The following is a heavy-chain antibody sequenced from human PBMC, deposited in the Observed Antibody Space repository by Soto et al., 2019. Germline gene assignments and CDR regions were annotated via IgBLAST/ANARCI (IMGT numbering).Heavy chain of an antibody. V-gene: IGHV4-39*01. CDR3: ARHLPYCGGDCYSLDY. CDR1: GGSISSSTYY. J-gene: IGHJ4*02. D-gene: IGHD2-21*02. Sequence: SLTCTVSGGSISSSTYYWGWMCQPPGKGLEWIWCFFISANTNYSPSLKSRVTISVDTSKNKFSLNLSSVTAADTAVYYCARHLPYCGGDCYSLDYWGQ. CDR2: FFISANT.